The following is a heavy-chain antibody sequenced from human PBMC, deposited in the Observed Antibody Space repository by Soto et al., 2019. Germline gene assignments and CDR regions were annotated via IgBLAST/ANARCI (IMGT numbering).Heavy chain of an antibody. V-gene: IGHV4-34*01. D-gene: IGHD6-19*01. Sequence: QVQLQQSGAGLLKPSETLSLTCAVYGESFSGHIWTWIRQTPGKGLQWLGQINHSGSASYNPSLESRVTISVHTSNTQFSRELSSVTAADPAVYYCARGLITGSHYSGGWYYFDSWGQGTQVTVSS. CDR1: GESFSGHI. CDR2: INHSGSA. CDR3: ARGLITGSHYSGGWYYFDS. J-gene: IGHJ4*02.